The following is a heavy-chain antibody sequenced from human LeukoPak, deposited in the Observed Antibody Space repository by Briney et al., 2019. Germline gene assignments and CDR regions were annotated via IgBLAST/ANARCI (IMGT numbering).Heavy chain of an antibody. V-gene: IGHV4-38-2*01. CDR1: GYPISSGYY. CDR3: ARVGYCSGGSCYDLRFDY. Sequence: SETLSLTCAVSGYPISSGYYWGWIRQPPGKGLEWIGSIYHSGSTYYNPSLKSRVTISVDTSKNQFSLKLSSVTAADTAVYYCARVGYCSGGSCYDLRFDYWGQGTLVTVSS. CDR2: IYHSGST. D-gene: IGHD2-15*01. J-gene: IGHJ4*02.